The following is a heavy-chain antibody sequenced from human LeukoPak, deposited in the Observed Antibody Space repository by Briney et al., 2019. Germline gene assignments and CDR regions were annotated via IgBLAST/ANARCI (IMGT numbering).Heavy chain of an antibody. CDR3: ARRMGATPAAEYFQH. CDR1: GYTFTGYY. D-gene: IGHD1-26*01. CDR2: INPNSGGT. Sequence: ASVKVSCKASGYTFTGYYMHWVRQAPGQGLEWMGWINPNSGGTNYAQKFQGRVTMTWDTSISTAYMELSRLRSDDTAVYYCARRMGATPAAEYFQHWGQGTLVTVSS. J-gene: IGHJ1*01. V-gene: IGHV1-2*02.